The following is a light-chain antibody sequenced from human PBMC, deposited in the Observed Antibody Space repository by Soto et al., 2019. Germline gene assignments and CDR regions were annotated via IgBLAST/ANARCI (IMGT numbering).Light chain of an antibody. V-gene: IGLV7-46*01. CDR2: ETS. Sequence: QAVVTQEPSLTVSPGGTVTLTCGSSTGAVTSGHYPYWFQQKPGQAPRTLIYETSNKHSWTPARFSGSLLGGKAALTLSGAQPEDEAEYYCLLSYSGARHVVFAGGTKLTVL. J-gene: IGLJ2*01. CDR3: LLSYSGARHVV. CDR1: TGAVTSGHY.